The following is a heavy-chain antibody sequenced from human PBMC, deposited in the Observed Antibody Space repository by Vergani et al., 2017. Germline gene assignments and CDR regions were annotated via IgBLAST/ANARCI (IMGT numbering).Heavy chain of an antibody. J-gene: IGHJ4*02. CDR2: ISWNSGSI. V-gene: IGHV3-9*01. Sequence: EVQLVESGGGLVQPGRSLRLSCAASGFTFDDYAMHWVRQAPGKGLEWVSGISWNSGSIGYADSVKGRFTISRDNAKNSLYLQMNSLRAEDTALYYCAKEVEVVAASRGTLDDWGQGTLVTVSS. CDR1: GFTFDDYA. D-gene: IGHD2-15*01. CDR3: AKEVEVVAASRGTLDD.